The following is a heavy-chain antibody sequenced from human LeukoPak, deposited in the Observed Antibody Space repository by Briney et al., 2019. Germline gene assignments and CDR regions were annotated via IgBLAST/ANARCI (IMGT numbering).Heavy chain of an antibody. V-gene: IGHV3-23*01. CDR3: AKEMGWFGELFFDY. CDR1: GFTFSSYA. CDR2: ISGSGGST. J-gene: IGHJ4*02. Sequence: GGSLRLSCAASGFTFSSYAMSWVRQAPGKGLEWVSAISGSGGSTYYADSVKGRFTISRDNSKKTLYLQMNSLRAEDTAVYYCAKEMGWFGELFFDYWGQGNPGHRLL. D-gene: IGHD3-10*01.